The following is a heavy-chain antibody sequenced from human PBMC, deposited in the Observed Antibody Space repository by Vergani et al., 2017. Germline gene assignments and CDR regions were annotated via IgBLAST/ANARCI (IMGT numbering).Heavy chain of an antibody. CDR1: GGSISSSSYY. D-gene: IGHD2-2*01. CDR2: IYYSGST. V-gene: IGHV4-39*01. Sequence: QLQLQESGPGLVKPSETLSLTCTVSGGSISSSSYYWGWIRQPPGKGLGWIGSIYYSGSTYYNPSLKSRVTISVDTSKNQFSLKLSSVTAADTAVYYCARGADIVVVPAAMWFDPWGQGTLVTVSS. J-gene: IGHJ5*02. CDR3: ARGADIVVVPAAMWFDP.